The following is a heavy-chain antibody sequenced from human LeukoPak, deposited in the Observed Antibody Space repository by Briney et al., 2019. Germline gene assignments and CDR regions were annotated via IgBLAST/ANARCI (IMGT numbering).Heavy chain of an antibody. D-gene: IGHD2-2*01. V-gene: IGHV4-59*12. CDR1: GGSISSYY. CDR2: IYYSGST. Sequence: SETLSLTCTVSGGSISSYYWSWLRQPPGKGLEWIGYIYYSGSTNYNPSLKSRVTISVDTSKNQFSLKLSSVTAADTAVYYCARRYCSSTSCYGGDYFDYWGQGTLVTVSS. CDR3: ARRYCSSTSCYGGDYFDY. J-gene: IGHJ4*02.